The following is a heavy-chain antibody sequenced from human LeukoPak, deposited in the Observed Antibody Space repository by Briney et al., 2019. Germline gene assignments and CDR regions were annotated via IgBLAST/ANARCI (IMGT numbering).Heavy chain of an antibody. D-gene: IGHD3-10*01. CDR2: INAANGNT. CDR1: GFIFTKYG. J-gene: IGHJ4*02. CDR3: ARAWITMVRGFDY. V-gene: IGHV1-3*01. Sequence: ASVKVSCKASGFIFTKYGMDWVRQAPGQRLEWMGWINAANGNTKYSQKFQGRVTITRDTSASTAYMELSSLRSEDTAVYYCARAWITMVRGFDYWGQGTLVTVSS.